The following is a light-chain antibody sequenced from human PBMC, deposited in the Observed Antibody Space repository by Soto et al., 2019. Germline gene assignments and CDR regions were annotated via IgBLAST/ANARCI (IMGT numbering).Light chain of an antibody. J-gene: IGKJ1*01. Sequence: DIQMTQSPSSLSASVGDRVTITFRASQSISDYLNWYQVKPGKAPKFLIYSASRLQSGVPSRFSGSGSETDFTLTISSLQPEDFATYSCQQSYSTTWTFGQGTKVDTK. CDR1: QSISDY. CDR3: QQSYSTTWT. CDR2: SAS. V-gene: IGKV1-39*01.